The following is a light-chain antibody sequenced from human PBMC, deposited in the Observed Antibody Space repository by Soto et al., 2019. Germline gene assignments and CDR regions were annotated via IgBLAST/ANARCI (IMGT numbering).Light chain of an antibody. J-gene: IGLJ2*01. CDR2: EVT. Sequence: QLVLTQPASVSGSPGQSITISCTGTSGDIGSYTYVSWYQQYPGKAPKLLISEVTNRPSGVSNRFSGPKSGNTASLTISGLQAEDEAHYYCSSYTTNSPPVVFGGGTQLTVL. CDR3: SSYTTNSPPVV. V-gene: IGLV2-14*01. CDR1: SGDIGSYTY.